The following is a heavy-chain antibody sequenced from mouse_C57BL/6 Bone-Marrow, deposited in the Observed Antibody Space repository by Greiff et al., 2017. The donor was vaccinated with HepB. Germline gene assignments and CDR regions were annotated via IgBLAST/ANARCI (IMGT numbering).Heavy chain of an antibody. CDR3: ASYGAMDY. D-gene: IGHD1-1*01. V-gene: IGHV1-54*01. CDR2: INPGSGGT. CDR1: GYAFTNYL. J-gene: IGHJ4*01. Sequence: VQLQQSGAELVRPGTSVKVSCKASGYAFTNYLIEWVKQRPGQGLEWIGVINPGSGGTNYNEKFKGKATLTADKSYSTAYRQLSSLTSEDSAVYCCASYGAMDYWGQGTSVTVSS.